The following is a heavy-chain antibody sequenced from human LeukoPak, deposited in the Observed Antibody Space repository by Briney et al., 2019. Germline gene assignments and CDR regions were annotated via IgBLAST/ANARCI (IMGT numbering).Heavy chain of an antibody. CDR3: ARFLIIVAPNDY. J-gene: IGHJ4*02. D-gene: IGHD3-22*01. Sequence: SVKVSCKASGGTFSSYAISWVRQAPGQGLEWMGRIIPILGIANYAQKFQGRVTITADKSTSTAYMELSSLRSDDTAVYYCARFLIIVAPNDYWGQGTLVTVSS. V-gene: IGHV1-69*04. CDR2: IIPILGIA. CDR1: GGTFSSYA.